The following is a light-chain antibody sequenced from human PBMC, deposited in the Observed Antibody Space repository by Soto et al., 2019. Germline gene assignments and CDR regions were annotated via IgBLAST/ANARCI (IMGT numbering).Light chain of an antibody. V-gene: IGLV2-8*01. Sequence: QSVLTQPPSASGSPGQSVTISCTGTSSDVGSYDYVSWYQQHPGKAPKLMIYEVSKRPSGVPDHFSGSKSGNTASLTVSGLQAEDEADYYCISYAGSSNVFGTGTKLTVL. CDR3: ISYAGSSNV. CDR2: EVS. J-gene: IGLJ1*01. CDR1: SSDVGSYDY.